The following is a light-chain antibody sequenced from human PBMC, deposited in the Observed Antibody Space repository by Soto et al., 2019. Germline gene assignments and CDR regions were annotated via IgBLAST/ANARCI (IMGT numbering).Light chain of an antibody. CDR1: QSVSSSY. V-gene: IGKV3-20*01. CDR3: QDYGSSRT. CDR2: GAS. Sequence: EIVLTQSPGTLSLSPGERATLSCRASQSVSSSYLAWYQQKPGQAPSLLIYGASSRATGIPDRFSGSGSGTDFTLTISRLEPEDFAVYYCQDYGSSRTFGQGTRVEIK. J-gene: IGKJ1*01.